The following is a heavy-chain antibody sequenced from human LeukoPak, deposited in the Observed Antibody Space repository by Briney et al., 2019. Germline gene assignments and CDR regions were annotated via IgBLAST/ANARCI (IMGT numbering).Heavy chain of an antibody. D-gene: IGHD5-12*01. Sequence: GASVKVSCKASGGTFSSYAISWVRQAPGQGLEWMGGIIPIFGTANYAQKFQGSVTITADESTSTAYMELSSLRSEDTAVYYCARDIVATLRLGYAAFDIWGQGTMVTVSS. CDR3: ARDIVATLRLGYAAFDI. CDR1: GGTFSSYA. J-gene: IGHJ3*02. CDR2: IIPIFGTA. V-gene: IGHV1-69*13.